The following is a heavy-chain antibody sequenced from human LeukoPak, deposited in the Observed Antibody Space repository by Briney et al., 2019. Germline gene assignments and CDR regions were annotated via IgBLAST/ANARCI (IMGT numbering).Heavy chain of an antibody. Sequence: PSETLSLTCTVSVGSISSDYWQWIRQPPGKGLEWIGYIYNSGSNNYNPSFKSRVTISIDTSKNQFSLKLTSVTAADTAVYYCATRGYWGQGTLVTVSS. J-gene: IGHJ4*02. D-gene: IGHD3-10*01. CDR2: IYNSGSN. CDR3: ATRGY. CDR1: VGSISSDY. V-gene: IGHV4-59*08.